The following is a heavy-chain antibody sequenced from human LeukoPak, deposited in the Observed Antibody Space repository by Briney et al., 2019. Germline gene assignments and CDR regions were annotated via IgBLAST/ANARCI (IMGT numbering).Heavy chain of an antibody. D-gene: IGHD4-17*01. V-gene: IGHV3-23*01. CDR2: ISIGGDTT. CDR1: GVTFSSHG. CDR3: AKEIRPNDC. J-gene: IGHJ4*02. Sequence: GGSLTLSCAASGVTFSSHGMCWVRQAPGRGLEWVSSISIGGDTTYSDSVKGRFTISRDNSKNTLYLQLDSLRAEDTAIYYCAKEIRPNDCWGQGTLVTVSS.